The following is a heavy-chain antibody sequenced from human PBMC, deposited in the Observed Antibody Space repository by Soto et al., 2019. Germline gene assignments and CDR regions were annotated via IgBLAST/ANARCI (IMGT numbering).Heavy chain of an antibody. CDR2: INHSGST. Sequence: PSETLSLTCAVYGGSFSGYYWSWIRQPPGKGLEWIGEINHSGSTNYNPSLKSRVTISVDTSKNQFSLKLSSVTAADTAVYYCARGPGIGYCSSTSCYRYYYYGMDVWGQGTTVTVSS. D-gene: IGHD2-2*01. J-gene: IGHJ6*02. CDR3: ARGPGIGYCSSTSCYRYYYYGMDV. V-gene: IGHV4-34*01. CDR1: GGSFSGYY.